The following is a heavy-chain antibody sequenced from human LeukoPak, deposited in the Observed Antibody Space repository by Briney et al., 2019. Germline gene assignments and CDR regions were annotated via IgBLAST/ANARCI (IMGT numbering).Heavy chain of an antibody. CDR3: ARGEVATILG. Sequence: SVKVSCKASGGTSSSYAISWVRQAPGQGLEWMGRIIPIFGTANRAQKFQGRVTITTDESTSTAYMELSSLRSEDTAVYYCARGEVATILGWGQGTLVTVSS. D-gene: IGHD5-12*01. V-gene: IGHV1-69*05. CDR1: GGTSSSYA. CDR2: IIPIFGTA. J-gene: IGHJ4*02.